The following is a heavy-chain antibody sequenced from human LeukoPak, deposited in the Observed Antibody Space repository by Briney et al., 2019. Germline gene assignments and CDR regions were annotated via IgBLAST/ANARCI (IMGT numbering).Heavy chain of an antibody. CDR2: ISAYNGNT. V-gene: IGHV1-18*01. CDR3: ARDPGLSYYYYYMDV. J-gene: IGHJ6*03. Sequence: ASVKVSCKASGYTFTSYGISWVRQAAGQGLEWMGWISAYNGNTNYAQKLQGRVTMTTHTSTSTAYMELRSLRSDDTAVYYCARDPGLSYYYYYMDVWGKGTTVTVSS. D-gene: IGHD2-2*01. CDR1: GYTFTSYG.